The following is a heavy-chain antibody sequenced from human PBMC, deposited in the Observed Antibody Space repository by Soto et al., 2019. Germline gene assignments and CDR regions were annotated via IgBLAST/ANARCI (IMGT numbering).Heavy chain of an antibody. V-gene: IGHV4-59*01. Sequence: SETLSLTCSVSGGSISSYYWSWIRQPPGKGLEWIGYIFYSGRSGSTNYNPSLKSRVTISVDTSKNQFSLKLSSVTAADTAVYYCARTALGWFDPWG. J-gene: IGHJ5*02. D-gene: IGHD2-21*02. CDR2: IFYSGRSGST. CDR3: ARTALGWFDP. CDR1: GGSISSYY.